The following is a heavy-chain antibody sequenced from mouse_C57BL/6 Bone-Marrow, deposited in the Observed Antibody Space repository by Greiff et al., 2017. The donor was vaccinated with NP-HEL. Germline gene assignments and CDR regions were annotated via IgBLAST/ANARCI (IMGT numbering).Heavy chain of an antibody. J-gene: IGHJ1*03. Sequence: EVQLQESGPGLVKPSQSLSLTCSVTGYSITSGYYWNWIRQFPGNKLEWMGYISYDGSNNYNPSLKNRISITRDTSKNQFFLKLNSVTTEDTATYYCARAPGDWYFDVWGTGTTVTVSS. CDR1: GYSITSGYY. CDR3: ARAPGDWYFDV. V-gene: IGHV3-6*01. CDR2: ISYDGSN.